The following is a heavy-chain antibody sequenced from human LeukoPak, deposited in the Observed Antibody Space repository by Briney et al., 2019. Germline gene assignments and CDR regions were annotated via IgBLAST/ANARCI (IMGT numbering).Heavy chain of an antibody. CDR2: IDWDDDK. CDR3: ARTYYYDSSGYYFDY. CDR1: GFSLSTSGMC. V-gene: IGHV2-70*11. Sequence: SGPTLVNPTQTLTLTCTFSGFSLSTSGMCVSWIRQPPGKALEWLARIDWDDDKYYSTSLRTRLTISKDTSKNQVVLTVTNMDPVDTATYYCARTYYYDSSGYYFDYWGQGTLVTVSS. D-gene: IGHD3-22*01. J-gene: IGHJ4*02.